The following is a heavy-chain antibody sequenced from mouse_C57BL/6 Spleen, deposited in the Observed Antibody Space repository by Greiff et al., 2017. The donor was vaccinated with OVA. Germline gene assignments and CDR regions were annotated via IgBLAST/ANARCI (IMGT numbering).Heavy chain of an antibody. J-gene: IGHJ3*01. CDR2: ISSGSSTI. Sequence: EVQRVESGGGLVKPGGSLKLSCAASGFTFSDYGMHWVRQAPEKGLEWVAYISSGSSTIYYADTVKGRFTISRDNAKNTLFLKMTSLRSEDTAMYYCASPYYGSSSWFAYWGQGTLVTVSA. D-gene: IGHD1-1*01. V-gene: IGHV5-17*01. CDR3: ASPYYGSSSWFAY. CDR1: GFTFSDYG.